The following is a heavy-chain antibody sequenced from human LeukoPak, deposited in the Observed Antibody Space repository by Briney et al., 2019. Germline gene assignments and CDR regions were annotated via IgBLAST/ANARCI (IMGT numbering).Heavy chain of an antibody. CDR1: GFTFSSYW. J-gene: IGHJ6*03. Sequence: GGSLRLSCAASGFTFSSYWMHWVRQAPGKGLVWVSCISSDGNNTTYADSVKGRFTISRDNAKNTLYLQMNSLRAEDTAVYYCARVRCSGGSCSAYYYYYMDVWGKGTTVTVSS. V-gene: IGHV3-74*01. CDR3: ARVRCSGGSCSAYYYYYMDV. D-gene: IGHD2-15*01. CDR2: ISSDGNNT.